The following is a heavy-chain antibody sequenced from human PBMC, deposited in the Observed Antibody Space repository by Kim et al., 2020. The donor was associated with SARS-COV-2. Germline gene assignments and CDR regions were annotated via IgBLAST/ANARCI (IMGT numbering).Heavy chain of an antibody. CDR2: IHNKGDIHNNGNT. J-gene: IGHJ5*02. Sequence: SETLSLTCSVSGGSVSSATYYWSWIRQPPGKGLEWIGYIHNKGDIHNNGNTNYNPSLESRVTISLDTSKNRFSLKLTSVTAADTAVYYCARDRVVVTSTPISVLGLRFDPWGQGTLVSVSS. CDR1: GGSVSSATYY. D-gene: IGHD2-15*01. CDR3: ARDRVVVTSTPISVLGLRFDP. V-gene: IGHV4-61*01.